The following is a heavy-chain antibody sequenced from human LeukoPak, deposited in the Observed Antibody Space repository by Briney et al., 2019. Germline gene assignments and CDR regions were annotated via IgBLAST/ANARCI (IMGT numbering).Heavy chain of an antibody. D-gene: IGHD2-2*01. CDR2: ISHDGRSS. CDR3: VRYCSSASCSLASFDY. V-gene: IGHV3-30*04. Sequence: GGSLRLSCAASGFTFSSYAIHWVRQTPGKGLEWVAVISHDGRSSDYTDSVKGRFSIFRDNSKNTVYLQMDRLRTDDAALYYCVRYCSSASCSLASFDYWGQGTLVSVSS. J-gene: IGHJ4*02. CDR1: GFTFSSYA.